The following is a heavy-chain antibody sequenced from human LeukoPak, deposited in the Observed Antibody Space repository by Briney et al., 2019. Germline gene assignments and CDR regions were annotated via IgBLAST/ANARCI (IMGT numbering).Heavy chain of an antibody. J-gene: IGHJ4*02. V-gene: IGHV4-34*01. D-gene: IGHD6-19*01. CDR3: ARSIAVAGWVY. Sequence: SETLSLTCAVYGGSFSGYYWSWVRQPPGKGLEWIGEIYHSGSTNYNPSLKSRVTISVDKSKNQFSLKLSSVTAADTAVYYCARSIAVAGWVYWGQGTLVTVSS. CDR2: IYHSGST. CDR1: GGSFSGYY.